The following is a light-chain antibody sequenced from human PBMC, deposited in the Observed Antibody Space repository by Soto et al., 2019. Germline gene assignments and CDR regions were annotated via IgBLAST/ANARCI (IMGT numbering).Light chain of an antibody. CDR2: GAS. V-gene: IGKV3D-15*01. CDR3: QQYNNRPPIT. Sequence: EIGMTKSPFALSVSPGESATLSCRASQSVGSNLAWYQQRPGQAPRLLIYGASTRATGIPVRFSGSGSGTEFTLTISGLQSEDFGVYLCQQYNNRPPITFGQGTRLEIK. J-gene: IGKJ5*01. CDR1: QSVGSN.